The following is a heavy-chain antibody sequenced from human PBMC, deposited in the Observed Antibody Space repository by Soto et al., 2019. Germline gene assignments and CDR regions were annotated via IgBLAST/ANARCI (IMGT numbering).Heavy chain of an antibody. J-gene: IGHJ5*02. Sequence: SVKVSCKASGGTFSSYAISWVRPAPGQGLEWMGGLIPIFGTANSAQKFQGRVTITADKSTSTAYMELSSLRSEDTAVYYCARDGPLGTTPLPWLAPRGQRSLVTVSS. CDR2: LIPIFGTA. CDR1: GGTFSSYA. D-gene: IGHD1-7*01. V-gene: IGHV1-69*06. CDR3: ARDGPLGTTPLPWLAP.